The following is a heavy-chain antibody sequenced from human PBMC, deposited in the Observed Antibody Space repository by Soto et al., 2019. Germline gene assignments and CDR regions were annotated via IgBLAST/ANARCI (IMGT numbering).Heavy chain of an antibody. Sequence: QVRLVESGGGVVQPGRSLRLSCAASGFTFNIYAMHCVRQAPGKGLAWVAVISHDGTSRYYADSVKGRVTISRDNSKSMVFVQMNSLGVEDTAVYYWVRSAGVTTPDFGYWGQGTLVTVSS. CDR3: VRSAGVTTPDFGY. J-gene: IGHJ4*02. V-gene: IGHV3-30-3*01. CDR1: GFTFNIYA. CDR2: ISHDGTSR. D-gene: IGHD4-17*01.